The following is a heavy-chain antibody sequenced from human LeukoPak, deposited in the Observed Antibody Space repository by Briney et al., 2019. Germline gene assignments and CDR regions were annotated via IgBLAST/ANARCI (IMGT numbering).Heavy chain of an antibody. J-gene: IGHJ4*02. Sequence: SETLSLTCTVSGGSISSDSYYWSWIRQPAGKGLEWIGRIYTSGSTNYNPSLKSRVTISVDTSKNQFSLKLSSVTAADTAVYYCARGRGVLQFDYWGQGTLVTVSS. CDR1: GGSISSDSYY. V-gene: IGHV4-61*02. D-gene: IGHD5-24*01. CDR2: IYTSGST. CDR3: ARGRGVLQFDY.